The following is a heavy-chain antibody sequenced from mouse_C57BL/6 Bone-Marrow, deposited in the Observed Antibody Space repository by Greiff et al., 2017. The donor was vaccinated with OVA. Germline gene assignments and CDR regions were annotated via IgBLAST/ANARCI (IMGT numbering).Heavy chain of an antibody. V-gene: IGHV1-78*01. CDR2: IYPRDGST. J-gene: IGHJ2*01. CDR1: GYTFTDHT. CDR3: ARWDYGNYFDY. Sequence: VQLQQSDAELVKPGASVKISCKVSGYTFTDHTIHWMKQRPEQGLEWIGYIYPRDGSTKYNEKFKGKATLTVDKSSSTAYMQLSSLTSEDSAVYYCARWDYGNYFDYWGQGTTLTVSS. D-gene: IGHD2-4*01.